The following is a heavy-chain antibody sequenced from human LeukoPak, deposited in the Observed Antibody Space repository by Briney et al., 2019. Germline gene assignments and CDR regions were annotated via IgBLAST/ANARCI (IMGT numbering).Heavy chain of an antibody. D-gene: IGHD4-17*01. V-gene: IGHV3-7*03. Sequence: SGGSLRLSCAASGFTFSSYWMSWVRQAPGKGLEWVANIKQDGSEKYYVDSVKGRFTISRDNSKNTLYLQMNSLRAEDTAVYYCAIDYGDYRGDYCGQGTLVTVSS. CDR2: IKQDGSEK. CDR1: GFTFSSYW. CDR3: AIDYGDYRGDY. J-gene: IGHJ4*02.